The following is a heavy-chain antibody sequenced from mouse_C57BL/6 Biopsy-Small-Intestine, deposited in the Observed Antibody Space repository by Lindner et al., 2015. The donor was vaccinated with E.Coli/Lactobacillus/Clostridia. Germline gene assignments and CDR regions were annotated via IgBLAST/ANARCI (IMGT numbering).Heavy chain of an antibody. V-gene: IGHV5-17*01. CDR1: GFAFSDYG. CDR2: ISSGSSTI. CDR3: TRGTGRGFDY. Sequence: VQLAGVWGSLVKPGGSLKLSCAASGFAFSDYGMHWVRQAPEKGLEWVAYISSGSSTIYYADTVKGRFTISRDNAKNTLFLQMTSLRSEDTAMYYCTRGTGRGFDYWGQGTTLTVSS. J-gene: IGHJ2*01. D-gene: IGHD4-1*01.